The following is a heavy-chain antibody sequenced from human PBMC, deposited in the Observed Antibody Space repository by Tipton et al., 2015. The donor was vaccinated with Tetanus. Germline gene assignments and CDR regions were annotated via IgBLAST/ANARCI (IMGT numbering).Heavy chain of an antibody. V-gene: IGHV4-30-2*01. D-gene: IGHD5-18*01. Sequence: TLSLTCNVSGASISNSPYFWSWLRQHPVRGLEWLGYIYQTDSTYYNPSLRSRLTISISRSKNQFSLKLTSVTAADTAVYYCVRGRGLGAYSFGFEYWGQGAQVIVSS. J-gene: IGHJ4*02. CDR1: GASISNSPYF. CDR3: VRGRGLGAYSFGFEY. CDR2: IYQTDST.